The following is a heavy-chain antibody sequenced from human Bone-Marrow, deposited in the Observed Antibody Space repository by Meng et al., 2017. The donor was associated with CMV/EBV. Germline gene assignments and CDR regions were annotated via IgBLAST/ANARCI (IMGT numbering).Heavy chain of an antibody. Sequence: GSLRLSCTVSGGSISSYYWSWIRQPPGKVLEWIGYIYYSGSTNYNPSLKSRVTISVDTSKNQFSLKLSSVTAADTAVYYCARGGRRKQPLGDVWGQATTVTFSS. CDR2: IYYSGST. V-gene: IGHV4-59*01. J-gene: IGHJ6*02. CDR3: ARGGRRKQPLGDV. D-gene: IGHD1-26*01. CDR1: GGSISSYY.